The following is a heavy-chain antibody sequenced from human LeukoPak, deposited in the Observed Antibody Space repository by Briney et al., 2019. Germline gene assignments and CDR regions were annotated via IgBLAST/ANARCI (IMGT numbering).Heavy chain of an antibody. D-gene: IGHD4-17*01. CDR1: GGSFSYYY. CDR2: INHSGIT. Sequence: PSETLSLTCAVYGGSFSYYYWSWIRQPPGKGLERIGEINHSGITNYNPSLKSRVTISADTSKNQFSLKLTSVTAADTAVYYCANPARDFADSGAITWWGQGTLVTVSS. CDR3: ANPARDFADSGAITW. V-gene: IGHV4-34*01. J-gene: IGHJ4*02.